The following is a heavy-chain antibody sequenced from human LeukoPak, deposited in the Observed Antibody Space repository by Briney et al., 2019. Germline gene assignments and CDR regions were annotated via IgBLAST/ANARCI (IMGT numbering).Heavy chain of an antibody. Sequence: GGSLRLSCAASGFTFSRYWMTWVRQAPGKGLEWVANIKQDGSETYYVDAVKGRFTISRDNAKNSLYLQMNSLRVDDTAVYFCARGRYSGYTYYFDYWGQGTLVTVSS. J-gene: IGHJ4*02. D-gene: IGHD5-12*01. V-gene: IGHV3-7*01. CDR2: IKQDGSET. CDR3: ARGRYSGYTYYFDY. CDR1: GFTFSRYW.